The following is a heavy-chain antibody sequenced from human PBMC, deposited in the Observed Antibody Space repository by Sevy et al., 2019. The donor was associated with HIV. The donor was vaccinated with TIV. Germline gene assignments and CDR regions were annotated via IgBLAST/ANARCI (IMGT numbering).Heavy chain of an antibody. CDR2: IKQDGGEK. V-gene: IGHV3-7*01. J-gene: IGHJ4*02. CDR1: GFTFSDYW. D-gene: IGHD3-22*01. CDR3: AKLGFYYDSSAYDYFDY. Sequence: GGSLRLSCAASGFTFSDYWMNWVRQAPGKGLEWVANIKQDGGEKYYVDSVKGRFTISRDNAKNSLYLQMNSLRVEDTAVYFCAKLGFYYDSSAYDYFDYWGQGTLVTVSS.